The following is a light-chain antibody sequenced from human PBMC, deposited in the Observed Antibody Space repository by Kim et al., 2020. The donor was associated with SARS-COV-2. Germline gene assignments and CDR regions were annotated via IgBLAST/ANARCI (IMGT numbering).Light chain of an antibody. V-gene: IGKV1-6*01. CDR2: AST. J-gene: IGKJ1*01. CDR3: LQDYNYPRT. CDR1: QGIRNE. Sequence: AIQMTQSPSSLSASVGDRVTITCRASQGIRNELGWYQQKPGKAPKLLIYASTNLESGVPFRFSGSGSGTDFSLTINNLQPEDSATYYCLQDYNYPRTFGQGTKVDIK.